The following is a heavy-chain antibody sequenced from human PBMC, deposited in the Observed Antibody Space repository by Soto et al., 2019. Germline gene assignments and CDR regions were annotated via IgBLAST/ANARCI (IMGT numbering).Heavy chain of an antibody. CDR3: ARGGGYYDSSGYPDAFDI. D-gene: IGHD3-22*01. V-gene: IGHV5-51*01. Sequence: GESLKISCKGSGYSFTSYWIGWVRQMPGKGLEWMGIIYPGDSDTRYSPSFQGQVTISADKSISTAYLQWSSLKASDTAMYYCARGGGYYDSSGYPDAFDIWGQGTMVTVSS. J-gene: IGHJ3*02. CDR2: IYPGDSDT. CDR1: GYSFTSYW.